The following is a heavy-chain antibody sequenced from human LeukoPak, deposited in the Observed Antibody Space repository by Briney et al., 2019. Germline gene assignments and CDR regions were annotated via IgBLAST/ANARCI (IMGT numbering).Heavy chain of an antibody. CDR1: GGSISSSY. CDR3: ASGNSKSWGVWFDP. D-gene: IGHD4-23*01. V-gene: IGHV4-59*01. J-gene: IGHJ5*02. CDR2: IYYSGST. Sequence: SETLSLTCTASGGSISSSYWSWIRQPPGKGLEWIGYIYYSGSTNYNPSPKSRVPISVDTSKNQFSLKLSSVTAADTAVYYGASGNSKSWGVWFDPWGQGTLVTVSS.